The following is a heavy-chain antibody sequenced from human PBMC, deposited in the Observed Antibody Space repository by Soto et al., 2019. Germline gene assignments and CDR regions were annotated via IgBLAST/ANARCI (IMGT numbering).Heavy chain of an antibody. J-gene: IGHJ4*02. D-gene: IGHD3-22*01. CDR3: ARGPYYYDSSGYGY. Sequence: LSCPVSGFTSCQYYMSWISQAPGKGLELVSYISSSGSTIYYADSVKGRFTISRDNAKNSLYLQMNSLRAEDTAVYYCARGPYYYDSSGYGYWGQGTLVTVSS. CDR2: ISSSGSTI. V-gene: IGHV3-11*01. CDR1: GFTSCQYY.